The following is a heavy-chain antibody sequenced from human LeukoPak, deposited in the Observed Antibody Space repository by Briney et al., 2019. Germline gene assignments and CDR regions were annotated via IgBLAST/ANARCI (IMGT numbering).Heavy chain of an antibody. CDR1: GYSFSTYW. CDR2: IYPDDPDT. Sequence: GESLKIPWKGSGYSFSTYWIAWVRQMPGKGLELMGIIYPDDPDTRYCPSFEGQVTISADRSISTAYLQWSSLKASDTAMYYCARFKGSGDDACDIWGQGTMVTVSS. V-gene: IGHV5-51*01. D-gene: IGHD4-17*01. CDR3: ARFKGSGDDACDI. J-gene: IGHJ3*02.